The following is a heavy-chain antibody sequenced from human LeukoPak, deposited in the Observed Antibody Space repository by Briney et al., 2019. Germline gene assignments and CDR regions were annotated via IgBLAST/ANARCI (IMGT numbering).Heavy chain of an antibody. D-gene: IGHD3-9*01. CDR1: GFTFSSYW. V-gene: IGHV3-7*01. Sequence: GGSLRLSCAASGFTFSSYWMSWVRQAPGKGLEWVANIKQDGSEKYYVDSVKGRFTISRDNAKNSLYLQMNSLRAEDTAVYYCARVGYFDWFRYYYYMDVWGKGTTVTVSS. CDR3: ARVGYFDWFRYYYYMDV. CDR2: IKQDGSEK. J-gene: IGHJ6*03.